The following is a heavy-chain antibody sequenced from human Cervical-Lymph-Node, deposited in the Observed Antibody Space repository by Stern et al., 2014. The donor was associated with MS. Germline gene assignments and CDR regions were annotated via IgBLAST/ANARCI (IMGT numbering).Heavy chain of an antibody. CDR2: IKQDGSEK. CDR3: AREEYSSSPYFDY. J-gene: IGHJ4*02. CDR1: GFTFSSYW. V-gene: IGHV3-7*03. Sequence: EVQLVESGGGLVKPGGSLRLSCAASGFTFSSYWMSWVRQAPGKGLEWVANIKQDGSEKYYVDSVKGRFTISRDNAKNSLYLQMNSLRAEDTAVYYCAREEYSSSPYFDYWGQGTLVTVSS. D-gene: IGHD6-6*01.